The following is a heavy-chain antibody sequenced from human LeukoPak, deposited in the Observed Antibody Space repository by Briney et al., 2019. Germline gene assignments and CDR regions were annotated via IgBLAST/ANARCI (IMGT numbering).Heavy chain of an antibody. CDR3: TTHTGYGSKWLLDH. Sequence: GGPLRLSCATSGFTFSNAWMSWVHQAPGKELQWVGRIKSKSDGEITDYAPPVKGRFTISRDDSKNSLYVQMNSLKTEDTAVYYCTTHTGYGSKWLLDHWGQGTLVTVSS. J-gene: IGHJ4*02. V-gene: IGHV3-15*01. CDR2: IKSKSDGEIT. CDR1: GFTFSNAW. D-gene: IGHD2-2*01.